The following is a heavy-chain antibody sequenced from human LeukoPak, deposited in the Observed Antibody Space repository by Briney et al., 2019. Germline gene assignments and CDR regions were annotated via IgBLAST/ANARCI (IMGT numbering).Heavy chain of an antibody. D-gene: IGHD3-22*01. CDR2: INAGSGNT. Sequence: GASVTVSCTASGYTFTNYAIHWVRQAPGQRLEWMGWINAGSGNTKYSQRFQGRVTISRDTSASTAYMELSSLRSEDTALYFCARGFYDSSAYYPYDYWGQGILVTVSS. J-gene: IGHJ4*02. CDR1: GYTFTNYA. CDR3: ARGFYDSSAYYPYDY. V-gene: IGHV1-3*01.